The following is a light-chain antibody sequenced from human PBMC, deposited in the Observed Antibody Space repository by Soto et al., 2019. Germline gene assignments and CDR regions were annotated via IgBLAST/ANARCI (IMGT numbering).Light chain of an antibody. CDR1: QIVSSY. V-gene: IGKV3-11*01. Sequence: EIVLTQSPATLSLSPGERATLSCRASQIVSSYLAWYQQKPGQAPRLLIYDASNRATGIPARFSGSGSGTDFTLTISSLEPEDFAFYYCQQRSNWPPAITFGQGTRLEIK. J-gene: IGKJ5*01. CDR2: DAS. CDR3: QQRSNWPPAIT.